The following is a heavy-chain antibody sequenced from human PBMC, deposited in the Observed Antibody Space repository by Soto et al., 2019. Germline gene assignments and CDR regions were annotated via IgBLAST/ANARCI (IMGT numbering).Heavy chain of an antibody. J-gene: IGHJ4*02. CDR2: ISGGGGST. CDR3: AKNRGLQYYFDY. Sequence: GGSLRLSCAASGFTFIKYAMNWVRQTPGKGLEWVSAISGGGGSTYYADSVKGRFTISRDNSKNMMYLQMNSLRAEDTAVYYCAKNRGLQYYFDYWGQGTLVTVSS. CDR1: GFTFIKYA. V-gene: IGHV3-23*01.